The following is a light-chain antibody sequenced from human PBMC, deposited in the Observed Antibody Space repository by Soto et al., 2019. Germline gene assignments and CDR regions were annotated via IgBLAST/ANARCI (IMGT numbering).Light chain of an antibody. CDR2: EVS. CDR3: CSYARSSTYV. Sequence: QSVLTQPASVSGSPGQSITISCTGTSSDVGSYNLVSWYQQHPGKAPKLMIFEVSKRPSGLSNRFSASKSGNTASLTISGLQAEDEADYYCCSYARSSTYVFGPGTKVTVL. V-gene: IGLV2-23*02. CDR1: SSDVGSYNL. J-gene: IGLJ1*01.